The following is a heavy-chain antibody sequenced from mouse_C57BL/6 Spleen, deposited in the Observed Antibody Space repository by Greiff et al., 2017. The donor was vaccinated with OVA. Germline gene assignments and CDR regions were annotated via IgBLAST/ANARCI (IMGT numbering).Heavy chain of an antibody. Sequence: QVQLQQPGAELVKPGASVKLSCKASGYTFTSYWMHWVKQRPGQGLEWIGMIHPNSGSTNYNEKFKGKATLTVEKSSSTAYMQLSSLTTEDSAVYDCASAPLAAAFAYWGQGTLLTVSA. D-gene: IGHD1-1*01. CDR1: GYTFTSYW. J-gene: IGHJ3*01. CDR3: ASAPLAAAFAY. V-gene: IGHV1-64*01. CDR2: IHPNSGST.